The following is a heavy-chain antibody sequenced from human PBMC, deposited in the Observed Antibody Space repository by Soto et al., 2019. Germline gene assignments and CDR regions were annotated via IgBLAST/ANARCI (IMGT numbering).Heavy chain of an antibody. CDR2: ISYDGSNK. CDR1: GFIFSRYG. J-gene: IGHJ6*02. CDR3: AKDLGSGKPYYYYAMDV. V-gene: IGHV3-30*18. Sequence: GGSLRLSCAASGFIFSRYGMHWVRQAPGRGLEWVAVISYDGSNKYYAESVKGRLIISRDKSENTLYLQMNSLRAEDTAVYYCAKDLGSGKPYYYYAMDVWGQGTTVTVSS. D-gene: IGHD3-10*01.